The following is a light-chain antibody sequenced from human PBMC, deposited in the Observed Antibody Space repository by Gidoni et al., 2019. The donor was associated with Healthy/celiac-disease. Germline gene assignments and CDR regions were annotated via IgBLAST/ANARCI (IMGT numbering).Light chain of an antibody. Sequence: DIQMTQTPSTLSASVGDRVTITCRASQSISSWLAWYQQKPGKAPKLLIYKTSSLESGVPSRFSGSGSVTEFTLTISSLQRDDFATYYCQQYTSYPYTFGQGTKLEIK. V-gene: IGKV1-5*03. CDR2: KTS. J-gene: IGKJ2*01. CDR3: QQYTSYPYT. CDR1: QSISSW.